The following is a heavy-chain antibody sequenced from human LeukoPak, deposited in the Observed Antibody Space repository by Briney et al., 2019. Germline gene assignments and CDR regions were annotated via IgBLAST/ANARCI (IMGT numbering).Heavy chain of an antibody. CDR2: INPRSGGT. D-gene: IGHD3-3*01. Sequence: ASVTVSCKASGYTFTGNYMHWVRQPPGQGLEWMGWINPRSGGTNYAQKFQGRVTMTRDTSITTAYMELRRLRSDDTAVYYCVKMHYDFWSDFHIWGQGTMVTVSS. V-gene: IGHV1-2*02. CDR3: VKMHYDFWSDFHI. J-gene: IGHJ3*02. CDR1: GYTFTGNY.